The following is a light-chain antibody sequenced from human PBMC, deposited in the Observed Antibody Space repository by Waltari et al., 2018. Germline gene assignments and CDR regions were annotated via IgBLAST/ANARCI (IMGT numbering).Light chain of an antibody. J-gene: IGLJ1*01. CDR1: TSDVGGYNY. Sequence: QSALTQPASVSGSPGQSITISCTGTTSDVGGYNYVSWYQQHPGKAPKLMIYDVSKRPSGVSDRFSGSKSSNTASLTISELQTEDEADYYCSSYSRSSTFYVFGTGTKVTVL. CDR2: DVS. CDR3: SSYSRSSTFYV. V-gene: IGLV2-14*03.